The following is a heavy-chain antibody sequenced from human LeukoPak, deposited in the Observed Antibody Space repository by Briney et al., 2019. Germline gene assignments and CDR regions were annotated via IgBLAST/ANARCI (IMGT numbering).Heavy chain of an antibody. CDR1: GYTFTGYY. V-gene: IGHV1-2*02. CDR3: ARAPGSVATSPIDY. Sequence: ASVKVSCKASGYTFTGYYMHWVRQAPGQGLEGMGWINPNSGGTNYAQKFQGRVTMTRDMSTSTVYMELSSLRSEDTAVYYCARAPGSVATSPIDYWGQGTLVTVSS. D-gene: IGHD5-12*01. J-gene: IGHJ4*02. CDR2: INPNSGGT.